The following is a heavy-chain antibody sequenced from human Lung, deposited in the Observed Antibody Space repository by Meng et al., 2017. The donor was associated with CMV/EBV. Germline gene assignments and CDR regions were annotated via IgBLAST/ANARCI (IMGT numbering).Heavy chain of an antibody. J-gene: IGHJ4*02. Sequence: SGYDIFTYSLNWVRQAPGQGLEWIGLIHTDTGRPTYAQDFAGRFFFSLDIAVSTAYLQINGLRADDTAVYYCARTYDHRWRNHHYLDYWGQGTLVTVSS. CDR2: IHTDTGRP. V-gene: IGHV7-4-1*02. CDR1: GYDIFTYS. D-gene: IGHD3-16*02. CDR3: ARTYDHRWRNHHYLDY.